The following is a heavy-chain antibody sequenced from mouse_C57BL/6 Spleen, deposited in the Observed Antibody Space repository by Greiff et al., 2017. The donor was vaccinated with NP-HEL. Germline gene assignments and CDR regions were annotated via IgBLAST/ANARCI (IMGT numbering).Heavy chain of an antibody. D-gene: IGHD2-3*01. CDR1: GYSITSGYY. V-gene: IGHV3-6*01. CDR2: ISYDGSN. CDR3: ARGRDGYYFYFDY. Sequence: EVQLVESGPGLVKPSQSLSLTCSVTGYSITSGYYWNWIRQFPGNKLEWMGYISYDGSNNYNPSLKNRISITRDTSKNQFFLKLNSVTTEDTATYYCARGRDGYYFYFDYWGQGTTLTVSS. J-gene: IGHJ2*01.